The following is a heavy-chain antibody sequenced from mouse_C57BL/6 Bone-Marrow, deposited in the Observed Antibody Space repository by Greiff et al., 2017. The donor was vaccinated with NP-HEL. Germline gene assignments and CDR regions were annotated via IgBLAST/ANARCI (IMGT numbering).Heavy chain of an antibody. J-gene: IGHJ2*01. CDR1: GYSFTGYY. V-gene: IGHV1-42*01. CDR3: AGFDY. CDR2: INPSTGGT. Sequence: EVKLQQSGPELVKPGASVKISCKASGYSFTGYYMNWVKQSPEKSLEWIGEINPSTGGTTYNQKFKAKATLTVDKSSSTAYMQLKSLTSEDSAVYYCAGFDYWGQGTTLTVSS.